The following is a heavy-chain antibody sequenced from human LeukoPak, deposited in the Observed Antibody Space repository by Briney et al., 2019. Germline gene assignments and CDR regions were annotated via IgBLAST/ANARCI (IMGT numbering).Heavy chain of an antibody. D-gene: IGHD2-8*02. Sequence: SETLSLTCAVYGGSFSGHYWSWIRQPPGKGLEWIGEINHSGSINYNPSLKSRVTISLDTSKNQFSLKLSSVTAADTAVYYCAGHHPRNTVDFWGQGTLVTVSS. V-gene: IGHV4-34*01. J-gene: IGHJ4*02. CDR2: INHSGSI. CDR1: GGSFSGHY. CDR3: AGHHPRNTVDF.